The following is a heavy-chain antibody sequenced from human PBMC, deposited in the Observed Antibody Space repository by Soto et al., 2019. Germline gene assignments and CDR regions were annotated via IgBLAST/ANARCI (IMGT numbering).Heavy chain of an antibody. D-gene: IGHD3-22*01. V-gene: IGHV3-23*01. CDR1: GFTFSSYA. J-gene: IGHJ4*02. CDR3: AKRHYYDSRGPLDY. CDR2: ISGSGGST. Sequence: GGSLRLSCAASGFTFSSYAMSWVRQAPGKGLEWVSGISGSGGSTGYADSVKGRFTVSRDNSNNTLYLQMNSLRAEDTAVYYCAKRHYYDSRGPLDYWGQGTPVTVSS.